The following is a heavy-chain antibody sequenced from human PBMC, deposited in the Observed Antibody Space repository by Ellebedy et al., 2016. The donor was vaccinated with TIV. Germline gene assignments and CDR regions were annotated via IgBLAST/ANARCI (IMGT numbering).Heavy chain of an antibody. CDR2: IYYSGST. D-gene: IGHD3-22*01. CDR3: ARGGTYYYDSSGYPLY. J-gene: IGHJ4*02. V-gene: IGHV4-59*08. CDR1: GGSISSYY. Sequence: SETLSLTCTVSGGSISSYYWSWIRQPPGKGLEWIGYIYYSGSTYYNPSLKSRVTISVDTSKNQFSLKLSSVTAADTAVYYCARGGTYYYDSSGYPLYWGQGTLVTVSS.